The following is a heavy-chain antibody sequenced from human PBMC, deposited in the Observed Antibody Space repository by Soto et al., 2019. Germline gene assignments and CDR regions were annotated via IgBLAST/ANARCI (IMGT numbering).Heavy chain of an antibody. Sequence: ADSLKLSWKTDGDTLTIYFRSWVRNTTGQGLEWMGVINPQGGSTKYAQKFQGRITMTRDTSRSTVYMELSSLRSDDTAIYYCARSSGGNFGIIIVRSQSCHPWGQGTWSPSPQ. J-gene: IGHJ5*02. D-gene: IGHD3-3*01. CDR1: GDTLTIYF. CDR3: ARSSGGNFGIIIVRSQSCHP. V-gene: IGHV1-46*01. CDR2: INPQGGST.